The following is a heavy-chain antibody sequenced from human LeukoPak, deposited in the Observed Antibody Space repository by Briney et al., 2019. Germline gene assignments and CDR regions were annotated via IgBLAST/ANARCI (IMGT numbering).Heavy chain of an antibody. D-gene: IGHD4-17*01. V-gene: IGHV4-39*01. J-gene: IGHJ4*02. CDR2: VYYSGKT. Sequence: SSETLSLTCTVSGGSISNSGYYWGWIRQPPGKGLEWIGSVYYSGKTNYNPSLKNRVTISVDTSKNQFSLKLRSVTAADTAVFYCARQGYADFSPRPFDYWGQGTLVTVSS. CDR1: GGSISNSGYY. CDR3: ARQGYADFSPRPFDY.